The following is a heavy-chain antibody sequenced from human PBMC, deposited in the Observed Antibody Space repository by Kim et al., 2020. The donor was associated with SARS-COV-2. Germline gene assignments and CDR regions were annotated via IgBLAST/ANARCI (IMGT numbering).Heavy chain of an antibody. CDR3: ARGGYGDLFDY. Sequence: TYYADSVKGRFTISRDNSKNTLYLQMNSLRAEDTAVYYCARGGYGDLFDYWGQGTLVTVSS. D-gene: IGHD4-17*01. V-gene: IGHV3-23*01. CDR2: T. J-gene: IGHJ4*02.